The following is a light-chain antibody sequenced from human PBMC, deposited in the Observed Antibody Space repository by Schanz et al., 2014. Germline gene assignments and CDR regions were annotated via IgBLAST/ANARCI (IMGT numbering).Light chain of an antibody. CDR1: SSDVGGHNY. J-gene: IGLJ3*02. CDR2: DVS. CDR3: HSYDSLSGAV. Sequence: QSALTQPRSVSGSPGQSVTISCAGTSSDVGGHNYVSWYQQHPGKAPKLIIYDVSVRPSGVPDRFSGSKSVNTASLTISGXXXADEADYYCHSYDSLSGAVFGGGTKLTVL. V-gene: IGLV2-11*01.